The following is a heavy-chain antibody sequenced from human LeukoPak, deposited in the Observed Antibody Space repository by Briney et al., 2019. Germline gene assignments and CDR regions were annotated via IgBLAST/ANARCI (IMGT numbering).Heavy chain of an antibody. CDR3: ARAWSADPRSWFDP. J-gene: IGHJ5*02. CDR2: ISYDGSNK. Sequence: HPGRSLRLSCAASGFTFSSYAMHWVRQAPGKGLEWVAVISYDGSNKYYADSVKGRFTISRDNSKNTLYLQMNSLRAEDTAVYYCARAWSADPRSWFDPWGQGTLVTVSS. D-gene: IGHD3-3*01. V-gene: IGHV3-30-3*01. CDR1: GFTFSSYA.